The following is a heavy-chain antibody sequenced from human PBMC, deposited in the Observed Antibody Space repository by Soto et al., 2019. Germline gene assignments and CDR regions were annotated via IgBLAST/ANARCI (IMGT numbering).Heavy chain of an antibody. J-gene: IGHJ4*02. CDR2: INHSGST. V-gene: IGHV4-34*01. Sequence: PSETLSLTCAVYGGYFSGYYWSWIRQPPGKGLEWIGEINHSGSTNYNPSLKSRVTISVDTSKNQFSLKLSSVTAADTAVYYCARGQYCGGDCYAPQHQYFDYWGQGTLVTVSS. CDR3: ARGQYCGGDCYAPQHQYFDY. CDR1: GGYFSGYY. D-gene: IGHD2-21*02.